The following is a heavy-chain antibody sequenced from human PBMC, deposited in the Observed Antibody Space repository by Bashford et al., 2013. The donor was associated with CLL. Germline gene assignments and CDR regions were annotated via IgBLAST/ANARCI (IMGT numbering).Heavy chain of an antibody. J-gene: IGHJ4*02. V-gene: IGHV3-9*01. CDR2: ISWNSGTI. Sequence: GGSLRLSCAGSGFTFDDSAMHWVRQAPGKGLEWVSGISWNSGTIGYADSVKGRFTISRDNAKNSLYLQMNSLRAEDTALYYCAKVRPNYNNGGYYFDYWGQGTLVIVSS. CDR1: GFTFDDSA. D-gene: IGHD1-14*01. CDR3: AKVRPNYNNGGYYFDY.